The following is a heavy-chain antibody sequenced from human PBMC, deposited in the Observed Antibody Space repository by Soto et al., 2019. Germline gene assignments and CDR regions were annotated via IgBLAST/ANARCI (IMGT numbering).Heavy chain of an antibody. D-gene: IGHD3-22*01. CDR1: GFTFSSYG. CDR3: AKECYDSSGYYYVEAFDI. V-gene: IGHV3-30*18. Sequence: QVQLVESGGGVVQPGRSLRLSCAASGFTFSSYGMHWVRQAPGKGLEWVAVISYDGSNKYYADSVKGRFTISRDNSKNTLYLQRNSLRAEDTAVYYWAKECYDSSGYYYVEAFDIWGQWTMVTVSS. J-gene: IGHJ3*02. CDR2: ISYDGSNK.